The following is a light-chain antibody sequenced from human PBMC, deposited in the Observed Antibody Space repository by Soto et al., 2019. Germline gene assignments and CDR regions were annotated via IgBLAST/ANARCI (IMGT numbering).Light chain of an antibody. CDR2: EVS. V-gene: IGLV2-14*01. J-gene: IGLJ1*01. CDR1: SSDVGGYNY. CDR3: SSNTRSSLYV. Sequence: QSVLTQPASVSGSPGQSITISCTGTSSDVGGYNYVSWHQQHPGKAPKLMIFEVSYRPSGVSDRFSGSKSSNTASLTISGLQADDEADYYCSSNTRSSLYVFGTGTKLTVL.